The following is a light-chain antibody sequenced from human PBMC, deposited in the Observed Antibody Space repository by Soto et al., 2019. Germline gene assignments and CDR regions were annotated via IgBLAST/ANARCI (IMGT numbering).Light chain of an antibody. Sequence: EIVMTQSPATLSVSPGDGATLSCRASQSVDSNYLTWYQQKPGQAPRLLIYGASSRATGIPDRFSGSGSGTDFTLTISGLEPEDFAVYYCQHYGGSLYTFGQGTKLEIK. CDR2: GAS. CDR3: QHYGGSLYT. V-gene: IGKV3-20*01. CDR1: QSVDSNY. J-gene: IGKJ2*01.